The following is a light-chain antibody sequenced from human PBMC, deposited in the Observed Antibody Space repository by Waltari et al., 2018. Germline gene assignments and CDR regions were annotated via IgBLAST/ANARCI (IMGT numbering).Light chain of an antibody. CDR1: DPNIASFG. Sequence: HSVLTQAPSVSGAPGQSVTISCTGGDPNIASFGANSYPHLPGRVPKLLIYQNTNRPSGVPDRFSGSKSGTSAALAIEGLQPEDEGDYYCQSYDNSLRGSVLFGGGTKVTV. J-gene: IGLJ3*02. V-gene: IGLV1-40*01. CDR2: QNT. CDR3: QSYDNSLRGSVL.